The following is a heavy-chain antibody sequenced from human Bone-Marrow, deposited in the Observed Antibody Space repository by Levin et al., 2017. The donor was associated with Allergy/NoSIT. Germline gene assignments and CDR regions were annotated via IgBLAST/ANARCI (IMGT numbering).Heavy chain of an antibody. D-gene: IGHD6-6*01. CDR1: GFTFSSYA. V-gene: IGHV3-30*04. CDR3: AREGGSYSSSSSGIAEYFQH. CDR2: ISYDGSNK. Sequence: GGSLRLSCAASGFTFSSYAMHWVRQAPGKGLEWVAVISYDGSNKYYADSVKGRFTISRDNSKNTLYLQMNSLRAEDTAVYYCAREGGSYSSSSSGIAEYFQHRGQGTLVTVSS. J-gene: IGHJ1*01.